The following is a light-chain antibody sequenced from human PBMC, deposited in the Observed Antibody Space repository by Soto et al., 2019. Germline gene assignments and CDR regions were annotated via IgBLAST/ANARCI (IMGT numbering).Light chain of an antibody. CDR1: SSDVGGYKY. CDR2: EVS. CDR3: SSDRSSSTWV. V-gene: IGLV2-14*01. Sequence: QSVLTQPASVSGSPGQSITISCTGTSSDVGGYKYVSWYQQHPGKAPKLMIYEVSNRPSGVSNRFSGSKSGNTASLTISGLQAEDEADYYCSSDRSSSTWVFGGGTQLTVL. J-gene: IGLJ3*02.